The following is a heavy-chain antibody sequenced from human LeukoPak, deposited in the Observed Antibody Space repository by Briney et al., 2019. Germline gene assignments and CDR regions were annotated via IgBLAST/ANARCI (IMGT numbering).Heavy chain of an antibody. CDR1: GYTFTSYY. CDR2: INPNGGGT. D-gene: IGHD1-26*01. J-gene: IGHJ6*03. V-gene: IGHV1-46*01. CDR3: AKDGGSYPNYYYYYYMDV. Sequence: ASVKVSCKASGYTFTSYYMHWVRQAPGQGLEWMGIINPNGGGTSYAQKFQGRVTMTRDTSTSTVYMEMSSLRAEDTAVYYCAKDGGSYPNYYYYYYMDVWGKGTTVTISS.